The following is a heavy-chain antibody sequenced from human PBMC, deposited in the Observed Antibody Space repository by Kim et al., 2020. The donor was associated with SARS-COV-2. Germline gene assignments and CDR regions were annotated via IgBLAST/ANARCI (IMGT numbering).Heavy chain of an antibody. CDR3: ARLQTATNDY. CDR2: ISYDGSNK. J-gene: IGHJ4*02. CDR1: GFTFSSYA. Sequence: GGSLRLSCAASGFTFSSYAMHWVRQAPGKGLEWVAVISYDGSNKYYADSVKGRFTISRDNSKNTLYLQMNSLRAEDTAVYYCARLQTATNDYWGQGTLVTVSS. V-gene: IGHV3-30*04. D-gene: IGHD1-26*01.